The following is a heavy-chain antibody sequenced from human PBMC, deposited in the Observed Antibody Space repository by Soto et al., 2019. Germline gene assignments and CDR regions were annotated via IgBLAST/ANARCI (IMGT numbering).Heavy chain of an antibody. V-gene: IGHV3-7*01. D-gene: IGHD3-3*01. Sequence: GGSMRLSCEASGFTLGNYWMSWVRQAPGKGLEWVATIKEDGGEEPYADSVRGRLTISRDNAKNSLFLQMSSLGVEDTAAYFCAWNYDFWRGRTEVYDYWGPGTLVTVSS. CDR1: GFTLGNYW. J-gene: IGHJ4*02. CDR3: AWNYDFWRGRTEVYDY. CDR2: IKEDGGEE.